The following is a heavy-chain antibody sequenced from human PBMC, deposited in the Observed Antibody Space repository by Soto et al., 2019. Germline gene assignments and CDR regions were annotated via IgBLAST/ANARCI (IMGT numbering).Heavy chain of an antibody. Sequence: EVQLVESGGGLVKPGGSLRLSCAASGFTFSSYSINWVRQAPGKGLEWVSSITSSSSYIYYADSVKGRFTISRDNAKFTPYLQMNSLRAEGTAVYYCARLSGENYYCCGMDVWGLGTTVTVSS. CDR3: ARLSGENYYCCGMDV. V-gene: IGHV3-21*01. J-gene: IGHJ6*02. D-gene: IGHD3-10*01. CDR1: GFTFSSYS. CDR2: ITSSSSYI.